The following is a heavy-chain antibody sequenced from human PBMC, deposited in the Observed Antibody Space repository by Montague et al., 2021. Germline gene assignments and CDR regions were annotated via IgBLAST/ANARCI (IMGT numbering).Heavy chain of an antibody. J-gene: IGHJ6*02. CDR1: GGSISSSSYY. Sequence: SETLSLTCTVSGGSISSSSYYWGWIRQPPGKGLEWIGSIYYSGSTYYHPSLKSRVTISVDTSKNQFSLKLSSVTAADTAVYYCARRPHSGYYYYYYGMDVWGQGTTVTVSS. D-gene: IGHD5-12*01. CDR3: ARRPHSGYYYYYYGMDV. CDR2: IYYSGST. V-gene: IGHV4-39*01.